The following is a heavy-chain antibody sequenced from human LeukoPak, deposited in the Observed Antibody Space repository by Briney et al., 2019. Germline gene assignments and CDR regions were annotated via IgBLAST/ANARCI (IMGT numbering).Heavy chain of an antibody. D-gene: IGHD2-15*01. CDR3: ARDGLAIWVVAATNWFDP. V-gene: IGHV1-2*02. CDR1: GYTFTGYY. Sequence: ASVKVSCKASGYTFTGYYMHWVRQAPGQGLEWMGWINPNGGGTNYAQKFQGRVTMTRDTSISTAYMELSRLRSDDTAVYYCARDGLAIWVVAATNWFDPWGQGTLVTVSS. J-gene: IGHJ5*02. CDR2: INPNGGGT.